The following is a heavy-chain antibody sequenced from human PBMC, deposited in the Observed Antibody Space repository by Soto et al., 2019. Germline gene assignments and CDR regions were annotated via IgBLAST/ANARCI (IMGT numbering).Heavy chain of an antibody. Sequence: SETLSLTCTVSGGSISSYYWSWIRQPPGKGLEWIGYIYYSGSTNYNPSLKSRVTISVDTSKNQFSLKLSSVTAADTAVYYCARDRPGRYYYYIDVWGKGTTVTVSS. J-gene: IGHJ6*03. V-gene: IGHV4-59*01. D-gene: IGHD2-2*01. CDR2: IYYSGST. CDR1: GGSISSYY. CDR3: ARDRPGRYYYYIDV.